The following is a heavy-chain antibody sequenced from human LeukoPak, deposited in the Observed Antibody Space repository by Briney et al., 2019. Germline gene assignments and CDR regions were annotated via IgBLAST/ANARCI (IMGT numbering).Heavy chain of an antibody. CDR3: ARDDERRLSYFDY. J-gene: IGHJ4*02. CDR2: INPSGGGT. Sequence: ASVKVSCKASGYTFTSYYMHWVRQAPGQGLEWMGIINPSGGGTTYAQKLQGRVTMTRDTSTSIVYMELRSLRSDDTAVYYCARDDERRLSYFDYWGQGTLVTVSS. CDR1: GYTFTSYY. D-gene: IGHD4-17*01. V-gene: IGHV1-46*01.